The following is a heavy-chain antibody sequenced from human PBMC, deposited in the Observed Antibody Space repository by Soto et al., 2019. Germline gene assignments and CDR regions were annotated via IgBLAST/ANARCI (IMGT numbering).Heavy chain of an antibody. V-gene: IGHV1-69*01. Sequence: QVQLVQSGADVKKPGSSVKVSCKASGCSFGSSAISWVRQAPAQGLEWMGEIIPVFDKANYAQNFQGRLTITADAPTGTVSMQLTRLRSEDTPVNFCASPRRDGGDALDLGGVGKVVTFPS. CDR2: IIPVFDKA. CDR3: ASPRRDGGDALDL. CDR1: GCSFGSSA. J-gene: IGHJ3*01. D-gene: IGHD3-16*01.